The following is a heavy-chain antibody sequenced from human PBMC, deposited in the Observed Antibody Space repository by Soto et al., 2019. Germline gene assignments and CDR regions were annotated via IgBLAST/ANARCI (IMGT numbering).Heavy chain of an antibody. CDR3: AKDWEHGDHPRCLGY. D-gene: IGHD1-26*01. CDR2: ISRSGDDT. CDR1: SFTFSTYA. J-gene: IGHJ4*02. Sequence: EVQLLESGGGLVQPGGSLRLSCAASSFTFSTYAMSWVRQAPGKGLEWVSAISRSGDDTYYSDSVKGRFTISRDNSRNTLWLQMNSLRVEDMALYYCAKDWEHGDHPRCLGYWGQGTLVTVAS. V-gene: IGHV3-23*01.